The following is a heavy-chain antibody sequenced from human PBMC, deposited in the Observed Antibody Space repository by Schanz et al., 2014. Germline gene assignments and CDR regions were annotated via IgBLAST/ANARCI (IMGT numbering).Heavy chain of an antibody. CDR2: ISGSGGST. Sequence: EVQLVQSGGGLVQPRGSLRLSCAASGFGFSSYSMNWVRQAPGKGLEWVSAISGSGGSTYYADSVKGRFTISRDNSKNTLYLQMNSLRAEDTAVYYCAKTPREYCNYDNCPNWFDSWGQGTLVTASS. D-gene: IGHD2-15*01. V-gene: IGHV3-23*04. CDR3: AKTPREYCNYDNCPNWFDS. J-gene: IGHJ5*01. CDR1: GFGFSSYS.